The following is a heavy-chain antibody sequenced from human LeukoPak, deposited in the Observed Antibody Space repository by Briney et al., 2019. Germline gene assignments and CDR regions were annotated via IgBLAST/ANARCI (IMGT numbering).Heavy chain of an antibody. CDR2: IKSDGTSA. CDR1: TSTGLVW. J-gene: IGHJ4*02. V-gene: IGHV3-74*01. Sequence: GGSLRLSCAASTSTGLVWMDWVRKAPGKGLVWVARIKSDGTSANYADSVRGRFTISRDNSKNTLYLQMNSLRAEDTAVYYCAKTRGLSGAGFDYWGQGTLVTVSS. CDR3: AKTRGLSGAGFDY. D-gene: IGHD6-25*01.